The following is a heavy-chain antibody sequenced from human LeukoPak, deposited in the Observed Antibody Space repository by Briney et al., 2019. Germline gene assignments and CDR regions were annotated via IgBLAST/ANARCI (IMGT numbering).Heavy chain of an antibody. CDR2: IYTSGST. V-gene: IGHV4-61*02. CDR3: ARDGPRRIRYGMDV. Sequence: SETLSLTCTVSGGSISSGSYYWSWIRQPAGKGLEWIGRIYTSGSTNYNPSLKSRVTISVDTSKNQFSLKLSSVTAADMAVYYCARDGPRRIRYGMDVWGQGTTVTVSS. CDR1: GGSISSGSYY. D-gene: IGHD5-18*01. J-gene: IGHJ6*02.